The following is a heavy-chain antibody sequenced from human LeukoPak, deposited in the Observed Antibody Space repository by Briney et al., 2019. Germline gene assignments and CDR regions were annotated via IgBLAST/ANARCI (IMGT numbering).Heavy chain of an antibody. D-gene: IGHD3-10*01. CDR2: INPNSGGT. V-gene: IGHV1-2*02. Sequence: GASVKVSCKASGYTFTGYYMHWVRQAPGQGLEWMGWINPNSGGTNYAQKFQGRVTITADESTSTAYMELSSLRSEDTAVYYCARDWVRGVISYYYYYGMDVWGQGTTVTVSS. CDR1: GYTFTGYY. J-gene: IGHJ6*02. CDR3: ARDWVRGVISYYYYYGMDV.